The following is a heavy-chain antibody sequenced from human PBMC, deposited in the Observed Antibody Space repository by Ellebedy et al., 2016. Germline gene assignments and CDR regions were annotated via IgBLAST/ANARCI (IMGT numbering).Heavy chain of an antibody. V-gene: IGHV3-43*01. CDR1: GFTFDDYT. CDR3: ARGYSSSSFDY. J-gene: IGHJ4*02. D-gene: IGHD6-6*01. CDR2: ISWDGGST. Sequence: GESLKISCAASGFTFDDYTMHWVRQAPGKGLEWVSLISWDGGSTYYADSVKGRFTISRDNSKNTMYLQMNSLRAEDTAVYYCARGYSSSSFDYWGQGTLVTVSS.